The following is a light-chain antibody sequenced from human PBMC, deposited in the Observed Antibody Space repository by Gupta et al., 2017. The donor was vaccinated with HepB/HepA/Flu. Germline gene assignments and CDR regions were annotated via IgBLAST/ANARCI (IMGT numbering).Light chain of an antibody. CDR1: QSVSSN. CDR2: GAS. V-gene: IGKV3-15*01. Sequence: EIVMTQSPATLSVSPGERATLSCRASQSVSSNLAWYQQKPGQAPRLLIYGASTRATGIPARFSGSGYGTEFTLTISSRQSEDFAVYYCQQYNNWTPVTFGHGTKVDIK. J-gene: IGKJ3*01. CDR3: QQYNNWTPVT.